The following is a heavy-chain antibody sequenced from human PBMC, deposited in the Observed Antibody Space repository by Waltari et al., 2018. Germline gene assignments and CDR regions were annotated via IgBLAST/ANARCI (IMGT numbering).Heavy chain of an antibody. CDR1: GFTFSNYL. CDR2: IKQDGSEK. J-gene: IGHJ4*02. Sequence: EVQLVESGGGLVQPGVSLRLSCAASGFTFSNYLMTWVRQAPGKGLEWVAKIKQDGSEKNYVDSVKGRFTSSRDKAKNSLYRQMNSLRAEDTAVYYWARGRATNDYWGQGTLVTVSS. CDR3: ARGRATNDY. V-gene: IGHV3-7*01.